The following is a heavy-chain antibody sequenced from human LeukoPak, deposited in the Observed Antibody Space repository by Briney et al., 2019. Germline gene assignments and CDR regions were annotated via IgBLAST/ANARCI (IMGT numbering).Heavy chain of an antibody. D-gene: IGHD3-3*01. J-gene: IGHJ4*02. CDR3: AREGLRFLEWSSYYFDY. CDR1: GFTFSNFW. CDR2: IKQDGSEK. Sequence: GGSLRLSCAASGFTFSNFWMSWVRQGPGKGLEWVANIKQDGSEKYYVDSVKGRFSISRDDTKNSLYLQLNSLRAEDTAVYYCAREGLRFLEWSSYYFDYWGLGTLVTVSS. V-gene: IGHV3-7*01.